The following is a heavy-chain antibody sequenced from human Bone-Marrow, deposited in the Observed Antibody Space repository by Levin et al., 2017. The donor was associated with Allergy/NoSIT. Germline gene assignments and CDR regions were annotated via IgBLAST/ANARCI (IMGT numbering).Heavy chain of an antibody. CDR1: GFSFSSYV. J-gene: IGHJ3*02. Sequence: QAGGSLRLSCAASGFSFSSYVMHWARQAPGKGLEWVASISYDGTNKYYADSVKGRFTISRDNSKNTLYVQMDSLRAEDTSVYYCARDRGWLFHTNAFDIWGQGTTVTVSS. CDR2: ISYDGTNK. CDR3: ARDRGWLFHTNAFDI. D-gene: IGHD6-19*01. V-gene: IGHV3-30*04.